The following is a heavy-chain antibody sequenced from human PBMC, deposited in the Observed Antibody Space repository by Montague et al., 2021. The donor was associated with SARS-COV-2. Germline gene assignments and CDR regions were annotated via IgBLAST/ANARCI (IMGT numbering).Heavy chain of an antibody. CDR3: ARDDIVLQGVTKGMDV. V-gene: IGHV4-39*07. CDR2: MYYSGST. CDR1: GGSISSSNYY. D-gene: IGHD3-10*01. Sequence: SETLSLTCTVSGGSISSSNYYWGWIRQPPGKGLVWIGNMYYSGSTYYNPSLKSRVTISIDTSKNQFSLKLISVTAADTAVYYCARDDIVLQGVTKGMDVWGQGTTVTVSS. J-gene: IGHJ6*02.